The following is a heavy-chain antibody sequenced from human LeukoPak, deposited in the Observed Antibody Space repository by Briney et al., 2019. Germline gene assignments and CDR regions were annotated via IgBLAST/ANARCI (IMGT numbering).Heavy chain of an antibody. V-gene: IGHV3-23*01. CDR2: ISDNGDSA. CDR3: ASDSGSYYNYYYMDA. CDR1: GFTFSGSA. Sequence: GGSLRLSCAASGFTFSGSAMTWVRQAPGKGLEWVSSISDNGDSAYYADSVKGRFTLSRDNSKNTLYLQMNSLRAEDTAVYYCASDSGSYYNYYYMDAWGKGTTVSVSS. D-gene: IGHD1-26*01. J-gene: IGHJ6*03.